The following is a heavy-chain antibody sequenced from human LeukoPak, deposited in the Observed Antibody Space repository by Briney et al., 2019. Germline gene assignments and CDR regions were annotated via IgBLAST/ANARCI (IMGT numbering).Heavy chain of an antibody. CDR2: IIPIFGTA. J-gene: IGHJ4*02. CDR1: GGTFSSYA. Sequence: SSVKVSCKASGGTFSSYAISWVRQAPGQGLEWMGGIIPIFGTANYAQKFQGRVTITADESTSTAYTELSSLRSEDTAVYYCARGFYSNYDGPRIDYWGQGTLVTVSS. CDR3: ARGFYSNYDGPRIDY. D-gene: IGHD4-11*01. V-gene: IGHV1-69*01.